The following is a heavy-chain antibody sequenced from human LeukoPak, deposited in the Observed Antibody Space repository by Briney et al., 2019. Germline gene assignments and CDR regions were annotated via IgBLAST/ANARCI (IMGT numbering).Heavy chain of an antibody. Sequence: PSETLSLTCAVYGGSFSGYYWSWIRQPPGNGLEWIGEINHSGSTNYNPSLKSRVTISVDTSKNQFSLKLSSVTAADTAVYYCASPDFWSGYAFDYWGQGTLVTVSS. CDR2: INHSGST. J-gene: IGHJ4*02. V-gene: IGHV4-34*01. CDR1: GGSFSGYY. CDR3: ASPDFWSGYAFDY. D-gene: IGHD3-3*01.